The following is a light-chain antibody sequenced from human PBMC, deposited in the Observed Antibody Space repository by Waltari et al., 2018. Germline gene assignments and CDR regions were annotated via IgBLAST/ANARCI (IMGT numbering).Light chain of an antibody. CDR2: DDG. J-gene: IGLJ1*01. Sequence: SYELTQPPSVSVAPGQTTRVTLDGDTIGTKNVHWYQHKPGHAPVLGVYDDGDRPSGIPERFSGSNSGNTAALTISRVDAGDEAEYYCQVWDSGSDHYVFGTVTKVTVL. CDR3: QVWDSGSDHYV. V-gene: IGLV3-21*02. CDR1: TIGTKN.